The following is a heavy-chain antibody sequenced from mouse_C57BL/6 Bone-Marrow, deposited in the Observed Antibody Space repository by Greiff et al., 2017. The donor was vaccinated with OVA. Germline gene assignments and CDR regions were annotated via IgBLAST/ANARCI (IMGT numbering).Heavy chain of an antibody. CDR1: GFTFSSYG. Sequence: EVMLVESGGDLVKPGGSLKLSCAASGFTFSSYGMSWVRQTPDKRLEWVATISSGGSYTYYPDSVKGRFTISRDNAKNTLYLQMSSLKSEDTAMYYCARHYYGSRSPFAYWGQGTLVTVSA. CDR3: ARHYYGSRSPFAY. V-gene: IGHV5-6*01. CDR2: ISSGGSYT. D-gene: IGHD1-1*01. J-gene: IGHJ3*01.